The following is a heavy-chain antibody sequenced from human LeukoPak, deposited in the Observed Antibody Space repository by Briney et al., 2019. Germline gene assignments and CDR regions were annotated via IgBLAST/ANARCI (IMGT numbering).Heavy chain of an antibody. CDR3: ARRGGYCGSNSCHNYFDL. CDR2: IYYSGNT. CDR1: GGSISTYY. J-gene: IGHJ5*02. V-gene: IGHV4-59*08. Sequence: SETLSLTCTVSGGSISTYYWTCIRQPPGKGLEWIGYIYYSGNTNYNPSLKSRVTISLDTSKNQFSLNLNSVTAADTAVYYCARRGGYCGSNSCHNYFDLWGQGTLVTVSS. D-gene: IGHD2-2*01.